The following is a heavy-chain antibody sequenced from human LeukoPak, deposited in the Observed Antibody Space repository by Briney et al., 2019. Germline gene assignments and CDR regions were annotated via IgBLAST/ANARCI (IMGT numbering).Heavy chain of an antibody. CDR1: GGTFSSYA. Sequence: ASVKVSCKASGGTFSSYAISWVRQAPGQGLEWMGGIIPIFGTANYAQKFQGRVTITTDESTSTAYMELSSLRSEDTAVYYCACLPKDIVVVPAAIPRTDCGFDPWGQGTLVTVSS. J-gene: IGHJ5*02. CDR3: ACLPKDIVVVPAAIPRTDCGFDP. D-gene: IGHD2-2*02. V-gene: IGHV1-69*05. CDR2: IIPIFGTA.